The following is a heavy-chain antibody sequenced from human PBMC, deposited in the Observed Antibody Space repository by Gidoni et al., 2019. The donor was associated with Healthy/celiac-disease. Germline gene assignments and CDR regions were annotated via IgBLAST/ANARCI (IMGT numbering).Heavy chain of an antibody. Sequence: QVQLQQWGAGLLKPSETLSLTCAVYGGSFSGYYWSWIRQPPGKGLEWIGEINHSGSTNYNPSLKSRVTISVDTSKNQFSLKLSSVTAADTAEYYCARPWPNYYYYYGMDVWGQGTTVTVSS. D-gene: IGHD5-12*01. CDR1: GGSFSGYY. J-gene: IGHJ6*02. CDR3: ARPWPNYYYYYGMDV. CDR2: INHSGST. V-gene: IGHV4-34*01.